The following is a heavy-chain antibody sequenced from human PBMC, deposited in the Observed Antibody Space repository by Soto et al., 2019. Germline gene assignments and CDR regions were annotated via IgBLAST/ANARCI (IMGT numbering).Heavy chain of an antibody. J-gene: IGHJ3*02. CDR1: GFPFSNSA. D-gene: IGHD2-15*01. Sequence: VQLLESGGGLVQPGGSLRLSCVDSGFPFSNSATSWVRQAPGKGLEWVSSLSGSGDNIFYADSVKGRFTISRDNSRNTLYLQMNSLRAEDTAVYYCAKAGYCSGGTCQVAFDIWGQGTVVTVSS. CDR2: LSGSGDNI. V-gene: IGHV3-23*01. CDR3: AKAGYCSGGTCQVAFDI.